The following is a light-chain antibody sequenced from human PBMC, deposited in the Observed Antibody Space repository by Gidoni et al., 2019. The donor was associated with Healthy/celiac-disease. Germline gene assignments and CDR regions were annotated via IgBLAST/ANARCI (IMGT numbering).Light chain of an antibody. CDR3: QQYYSTPLT. CDR2: WAA. V-gene: IGKV4-1*01. J-gene: IGKJ4*01. CDR1: QSVLYTSNNKNY. Sequence: DILMIQSPDSLAVSLGERATINCKSSQSVLYTSNNKNYLAWYQQKPGQPPKLLIYWAATRESGVPDRFSGSGSGTDFTLTISSLQAEDVAVYYCQQYYSTPLTFGGGTKVEIK.